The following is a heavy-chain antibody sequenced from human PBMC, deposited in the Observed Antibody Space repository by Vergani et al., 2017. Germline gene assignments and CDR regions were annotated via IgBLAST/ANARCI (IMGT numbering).Heavy chain of an antibody. V-gene: IGHV4-39*01. J-gene: IGHJ5*02. CDR3: ARHSTVEWLVKLGWIDP. Sequence: QLQLQESGAGLVKPSATLSLTCSVSGASIRSSNYYWGWIRQPPGKGLEWIASIYYSGSTYYNPSLKSRVTISVDTSKNQFSLKLSAVTAADTAVYFCARHSTVEWLVKLGWIDPWGQGILVTVSS. CDR2: IYYSGST. D-gene: IGHD6-19*01. CDR1: GASIRSSNYY.